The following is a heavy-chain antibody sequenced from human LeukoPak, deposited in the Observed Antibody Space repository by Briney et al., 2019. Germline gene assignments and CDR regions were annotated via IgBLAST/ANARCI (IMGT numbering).Heavy chain of an antibody. CDR3: AREHFDY. V-gene: IGHV4-38-2*02. Sequence: SETLSLTCAVSGYSISSGYYWGWIRQPPGKGLEWIGSFYHGGSTYYNPSLKSRVTISVDTSKNQFSLKLSSVTAADTAVYYCAREHFDYWGQGTLVTVSS. CDR2: FYHGGST. J-gene: IGHJ4*02. CDR1: GYSISSGYY.